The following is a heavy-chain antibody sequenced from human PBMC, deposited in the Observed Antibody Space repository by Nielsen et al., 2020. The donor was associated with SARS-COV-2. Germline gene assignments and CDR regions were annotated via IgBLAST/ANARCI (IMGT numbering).Heavy chain of an antibody. Sequence: GESLKISCKGSGYTFTSYWIAWVRQVPGKGLEWMGVNYPGDSQTRYSPSFQGQVTMSADRSINTAYLQWSSLKASDTAIYYCARGPYYYDTRGYPSSFEYWGQGTLVTVSS. CDR2: NYPGDSQT. CDR1: GYTFTSYW. CDR3: ARGPYYYDTRGYPSSFEY. D-gene: IGHD3-22*01. J-gene: IGHJ4*02. V-gene: IGHV5-51*01.